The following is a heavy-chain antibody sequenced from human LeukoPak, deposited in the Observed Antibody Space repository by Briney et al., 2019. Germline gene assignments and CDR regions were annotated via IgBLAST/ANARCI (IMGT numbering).Heavy chain of an antibody. V-gene: IGHV1-24*01. Sequence: ASVKVSCKVSGYTLTELSMHWVRQAPGKGLEWMGGFDPEDGETIYAQRFQGRVTMTEDTSTDTAYMELSSLRSEDTAVYYCATVRRAPDYLDYWGQGTLVTVSS. CDR2: FDPEDGET. J-gene: IGHJ4*02. CDR3: ATVRRAPDYLDY. CDR1: GYTLTELS.